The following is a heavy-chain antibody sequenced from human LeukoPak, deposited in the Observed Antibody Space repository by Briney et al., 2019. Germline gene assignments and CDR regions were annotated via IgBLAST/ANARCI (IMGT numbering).Heavy chain of an antibody. CDR3: ARSYYDSSGYYWPRGSYYYYYMDV. CDR2: IYYSGST. V-gene: IGHV4-59*01. Sequence: SETLSLTCTVSGGSISSSYWSWIRQPPGKGLEWIGYIYYSGSTNYNPSLKSRVTISVDTSKNQFSLKLSSVTAADTAVYYCARSYYDSSGYYWPRGSYYYYYMDVWGKGTTVTVSS. D-gene: IGHD3-22*01. J-gene: IGHJ6*03. CDR1: GGSISSSY.